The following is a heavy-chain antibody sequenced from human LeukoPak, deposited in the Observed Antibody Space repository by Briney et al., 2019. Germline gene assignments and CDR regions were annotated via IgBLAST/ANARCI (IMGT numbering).Heavy chain of an antibody. CDR1: GYSISTGYY. V-gene: IGHV4-38-2*02. CDR2: FYHGGST. D-gene: IGHD2-21*02. CDR3: ARGVLLQGRGAFDI. Sequence: SETLSLTCTVSGYSISTGYYWDWIRQPPGKGLEWIGTFYHGGSTYYNPSLKSRVTISVDTSKNQFSLNLTSVTAADTAVYYCARGVLLQGRGAFDIWGQGSMVTVSS. J-gene: IGHJ3*02.